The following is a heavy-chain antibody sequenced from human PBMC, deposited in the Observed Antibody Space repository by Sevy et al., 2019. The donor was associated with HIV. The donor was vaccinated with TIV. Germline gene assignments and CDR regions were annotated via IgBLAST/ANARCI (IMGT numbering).Heavy chain of an antibody. CDR2: MNPNSGNT. Sequence: ASVKVSCKASGYTFTSYDINWVRQATGQGLEWMGWMNPNSGNTGYAQKFQGRVTMTRNTSISTAYMELSSLRSEDTAVYYCARVPHYYGSGIPSSPYYYGMDVWGQGTTVTVSS. J-gene: IGHJ6*02. D-gene: IGHD3-10*01. CDR3: ARVPHYYGSGIPSSPYYYGMDV. CDR1: GYTFTSYD. V-gene: IGHV1-8*01.